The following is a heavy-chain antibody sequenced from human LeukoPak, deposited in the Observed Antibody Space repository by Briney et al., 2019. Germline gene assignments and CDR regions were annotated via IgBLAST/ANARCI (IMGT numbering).Heavy chain of an antibody. Sequence: PGGSLRLSCAASGFTFSSYAMSWVRQVPGKGLEWVSGISGSGAGTYYADSVKGRFTISRDNSKNTLYLQMNSLRAEDTAVYYCAKDRDYDFWSGFRFDPWGQGTLVTVSS. CDR2: ISGSGAGT. CDR1: GFTFSSYA. J-gene: IGHJ5*02. CDR3: AKDRDYDFWSGFRFDP. V-gene: IGHV3-23*01. D-gene: IGHD3-3*01.